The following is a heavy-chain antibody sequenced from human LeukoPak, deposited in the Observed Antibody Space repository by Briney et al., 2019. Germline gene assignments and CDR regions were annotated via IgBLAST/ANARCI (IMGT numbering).Heavy chain of an antibody. V-gene: IGHV3-48*02. D-gene: IGHD3-22*01. CDR1: GFTFSSYS. CDR2: ISSSSSTI. J-gene: IGHJ6*02. CDR3: ARDPRDYYDSSGYIHYYYYGMDV. Sequence: GGSLRLSCAASGFTFSSYSMSWVRQAPGKGLEWVSYISSSSSTIYYADSVKGRFTISRDNAKNSLYLQMNSLRDEDTAVYYCARDPRDYYDSSGYIHYYYYGMDVWGQGTTVTVSS.